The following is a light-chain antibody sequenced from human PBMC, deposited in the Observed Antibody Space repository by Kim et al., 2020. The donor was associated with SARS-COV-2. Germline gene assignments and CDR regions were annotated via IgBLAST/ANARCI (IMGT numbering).Light chain of an antibody. Sequence: ASVGEGVTINCRASQDSSSSLAWYQQRPGKGPNPRIYAASTLQSGVPSRFSGSGSGKEFTLAISSRQPEDGATYYCQKYDSAPWTFGPGTKVDIK. CDR2: AAS. CDR1: QDSSSS. J-gene: IGKJ1*01. V-gene: IGKV1-27*01. CDR3: QKYDSAPWT.